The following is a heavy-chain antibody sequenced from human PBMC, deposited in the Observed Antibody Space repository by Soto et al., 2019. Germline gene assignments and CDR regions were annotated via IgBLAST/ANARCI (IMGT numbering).Heavy chain of an antibody. CDR2: ISASNGNT. D-gene: IGHD2-8*01. CDR1: GYTFTSYG. CDR3: ASDSVRYCRDGVCYHVSYYYSMYV. J-gene: IGHJ6*02. Sequence: QVQLVQSGAEVKNSGASVKVSCQASGYTFTSYGFSWVRQAPGQALESMGWISASNGNTNYAQQLQGRVTMTTDTSTGTANMERMSLRSDDTATYYCASDSVRYCRDGVCYHVSYYYSMYVWGQWTAVAVS. V-gene: IGHV1-18*01.